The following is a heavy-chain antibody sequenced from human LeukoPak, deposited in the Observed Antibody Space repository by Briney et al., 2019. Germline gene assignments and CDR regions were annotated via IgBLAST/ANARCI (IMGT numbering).Heavy chain of an antibody. CDR1: GFTFSRYS. CDR2: ISSSSSAI. CDR3: AKDSGPYTSGYYGH. J-gene: IGHJ4*02. V-gene: IGHV3-48*01. D-gene: IGHD3-22*01. Sequence: GGSLRLSCAASGFTFSRYSMNWARQAQGKGPQWVSYISSSSSAIYYADSVRGRLTISRDNSKNTLFLQMNSLRAEDTAVYYCAKDSGPYTSGYYGHWGQGTLVTVSS.